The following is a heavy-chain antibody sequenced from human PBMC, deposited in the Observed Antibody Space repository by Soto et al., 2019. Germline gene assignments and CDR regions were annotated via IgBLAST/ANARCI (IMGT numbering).Heavy chain of an antibody. J-gene: IGHJ1*01. CDR2: VNHSGSS. CDR1: GASFNGYY. CDR3: ARGLRNCFAGSCYWKTEYFHH. D-gene: IGHD2-15*01. Sequence: SETLSLTCAVYGASFNGYYWSWIRQPPGKGLEWIGEVNHSGSSSYNPSLKSRVTISVDTSKNQFSQNLSSVTAADTAVYYCARGLRNCFAGSCYWKTEYFHHWGQGTLVTVSS. V-gene: IGHV4-34*01.